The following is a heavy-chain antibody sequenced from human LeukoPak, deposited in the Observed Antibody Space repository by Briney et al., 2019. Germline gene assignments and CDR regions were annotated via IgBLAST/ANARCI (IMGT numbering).Heavy chain of an antibody. CDR2: INPNSGGT. V-gene: IGHV1-2*02. D-gene: IGHD2-2*01. CDR3: ASGPLYCSSTSCYSNWFDP. J-gene: IGHJ5*02. Sequence: ASVKVSRKASGYTFTGYYMHWVRQAPGQGLEWMGWINPNSGGTNYAQKFLGRVTMTRDTSISTAYMELSTLRSDDTAVYHCASGPLYCSSTSCYSNWFDPWGQGTLVTVSS. CDR1: GYTFTGYY.